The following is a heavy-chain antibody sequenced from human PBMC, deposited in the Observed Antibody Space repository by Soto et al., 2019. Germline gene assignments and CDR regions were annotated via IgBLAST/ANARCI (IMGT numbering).Heavy chain of an antibody. CDR2: IYSGGST. V-gene: IGHV4-61*01. CDR3: ARRNSRWAFDY. CDR1: GGFVNSDTHS. D-gene: IGHD6-13*01. J-gene: IGHJ4*02. Sequence: SETLSLTCTVSGGFVNSDTHSWSWIRQTPGKRLEWIGFIYSGGSTKNPSLRSRVTMSVDTSKNQFSLKLRSVIVADTAVYHCARRNSRWAFDYWGQGTPVTVSS.